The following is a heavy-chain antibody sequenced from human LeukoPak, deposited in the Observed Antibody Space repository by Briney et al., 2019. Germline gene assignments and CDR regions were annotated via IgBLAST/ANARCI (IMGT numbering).Heavy chain of an antibody. V-gene: IGHV1-46*01. J-gene: IGHJ2*01. CDR3: ARDEGLRHWYFDL. CDR1: GYTFTSYY. CDR2: INPSGGST. Sequence: ASVKVSCKASGYTFTSYYMHWVRQDPGQGLEWMGIINPSGGSTSYAQKFQGRVTMTRDTSTSTVYMELSSLRSEDTAVYYCARDEGLRHWYFDLWGRGTLVTVSS. D-gene: IGHD4-17*01.